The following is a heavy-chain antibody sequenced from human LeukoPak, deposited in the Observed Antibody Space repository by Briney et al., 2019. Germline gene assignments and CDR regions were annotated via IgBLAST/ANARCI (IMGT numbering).Heavy chain of an antibody. J-gene: IGHJ4*02. CDR3: AKAPRLHPKEVYFDY. CDR1: GFTFSSYF. Sequence: GGSLRLSCATSGFTFSSYFMSWVRQAPGKGLEWVANIKQDESEKNYVDSVKGRFTISRDNAKNSLYLQMSSLRAEDTAVYYCAKAPRLHPKEVYFDYWGQGTLVTVSS. V-gene: IGHV3-7*03. D-gene: IGHD4-4*01. CDR2: IKQDESEK.